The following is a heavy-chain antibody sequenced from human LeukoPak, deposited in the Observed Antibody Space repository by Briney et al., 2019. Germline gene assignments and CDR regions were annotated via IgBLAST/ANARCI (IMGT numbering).Heavy chain of an antibody. Sequence: SETLSLTCTVSGGSISNYYWNWFRQPPGKGLEWIGYIYYSGSTNYNPSLKSRVTISVDKSKNQFSLKLSSVTAADTAVYYCARVNMVRGVIPYYYYGMDVWGQGTTVTVSS. J-gene: IGHJ6*02. V-gene: IGHV4-59*12. D-gene: IGHD3-10*01. CDR2: IYYSGST. CDR3: ARVNMVRGVIPYYYYGMDV. CDR1: GGSISNYY.